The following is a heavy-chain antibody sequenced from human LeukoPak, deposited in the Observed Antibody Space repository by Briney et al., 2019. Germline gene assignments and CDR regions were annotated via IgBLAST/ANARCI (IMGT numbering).Heavy chain of an antibody. D-gene: IGHD6-25*01. CDR2: ISSSSSYI. V-gene: IGHV3-21*01. Sequence: GGSLRLSCAASGFTFSSYSMNWVRQAPGRGLEWVSSISSSSSYIYYANSVKGRFTISRDNAKNSLYLQMNSLRAEDTAVYYCTRCSVGTNRWFDPWGQGTLVTVSS. J-gene: IGHJ5*02. CDR1: GFTFSSYS. CDR3: TRCSVGTNRWFDP.